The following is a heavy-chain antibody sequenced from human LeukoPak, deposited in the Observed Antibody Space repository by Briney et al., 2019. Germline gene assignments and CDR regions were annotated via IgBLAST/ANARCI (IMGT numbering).Heavy chain of an antibody. CDR1: GYSFTSYW. V-gene: IGHV5-51*01. J-gene: IGHJ4*02. Sequence: PGESLKISCKGSGYSFTSYWIGWVRQMPGKGLEWMGIIYPGDSDTRYSPSFQGQVTISADKSIRTAYLQWSSLKASDTAVYYCARATWELLDPYYFDYWGQGTLVTVSS. D-gene: IGHD1-26*01. CDR3: ARATWELLDPYYFDY. CDR2: IYPGDSDT.